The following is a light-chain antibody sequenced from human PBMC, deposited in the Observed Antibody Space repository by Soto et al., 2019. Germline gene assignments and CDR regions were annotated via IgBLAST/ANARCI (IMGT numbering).Light chain of an antibody. V-gene: IGKV3-15*01. Sequence: EIVMTQSPVTLSVSPGERATLSCRASQSVSSKLAWYQQKPGQAPRLLIYGASTRATGIPARFSGSGSGTEFTLIIISLQAEDFAVYYCQQYNNWPQTFGQGTKLEIK. CDR1: QSVSSK. J-gene: IGKJ2*01. CDR3: QQYNNWPQT. CDR2: GAS.